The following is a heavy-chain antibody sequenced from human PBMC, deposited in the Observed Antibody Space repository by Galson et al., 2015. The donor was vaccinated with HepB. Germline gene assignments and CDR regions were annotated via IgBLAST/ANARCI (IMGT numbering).Heavy chain of an antibody. CDR2: ISSSSSTI. V-gene: IGHV3-48*02. CDR1: GFTFSSYS. Sequence: SLRLSCAASGFTFSSYSMNWVRQAPGKGLEWVSYISSSSSTIYYADSVKGRFTISRDNAKNSLYLQMNSLRDEDTAVYYCARDVAGTDFGDTGSFDYWGQGTLVTVSS. J-gene: IGHJ4*02. CDR3: ARDVAGTDFGDTGSFDY. D-gene: IGHD6-19*01.